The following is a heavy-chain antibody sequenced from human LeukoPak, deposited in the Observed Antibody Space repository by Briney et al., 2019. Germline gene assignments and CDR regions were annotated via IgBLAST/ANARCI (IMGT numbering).Heavy chain of an antibody. CDR2: IYYSGST. CDR3: ARALITMVRGAWFDP. D-gene: IGHD3-10*01. V-gene: IGHV4-59*01. CDR1: GGSISSYY. Sequence: SETLSLTCTVSGGSISSYYWSWIRQPPGKGLEWIGYIYYSGSTNYNPSLKSRVTISVDTSKNQFSLKLSSATAADTAVYYCARALITMVRGAWFDPWGQGTLVTVSS. J-gene: IGHJ5*02.